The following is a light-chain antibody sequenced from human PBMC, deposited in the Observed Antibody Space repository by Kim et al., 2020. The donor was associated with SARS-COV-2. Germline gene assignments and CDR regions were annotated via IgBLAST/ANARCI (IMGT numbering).Light chain of an antibody. CDR1: STDIGNYNY. CDR3: SSYTDRNTVI. CDR2: DVS. V-gene: IGLV2-14*04. Sequence: GQPITISCTGTSTDIGNYNYVSWYQQHPGKAPKLMIYDVSKRPAGASNRFSGSKSGNTASLTISGLQTEDEADYYCSSYTDRNTVIFGGGTQLTVL. J-gene: IGLJ2*01.